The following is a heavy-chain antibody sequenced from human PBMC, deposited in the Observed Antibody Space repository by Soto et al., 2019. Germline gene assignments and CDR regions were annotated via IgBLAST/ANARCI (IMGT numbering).Heavy chain of an antibody. CDR3: ARGDYDYYGMDV. CDR1: GGSISSGDYY. CDR2: IYYSGST. Sequence: TSETLSLTCTVSGGSISSGDYYWSWIRQPPGKGLEWIGYIYYSGSTYYNPSLKSRVTISVDTSKNQFSLKLSSVTAADTAVYYCARGDYDYYGMDVWGQGTTVTVSS. V-gene: IGHV4-30-4*01. J-gene: IGHJ6*02.